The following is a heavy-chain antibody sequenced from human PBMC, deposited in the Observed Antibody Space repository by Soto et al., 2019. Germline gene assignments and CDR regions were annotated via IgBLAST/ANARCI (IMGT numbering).Heavy chain of an antibody. CDR1: GGSISNKY. CDR2: IYYTGGT. V-gene: IGHV4-59*01. CDR3: ARATVQRHFDS. D-gene: IGHD4-4*01. Sequence: SETLSLTCIVSGGSISNKYWTWIRQPPGKGLEWIGSIYYTGGTTYHPSLTSRVAISLDTSMQRFSLRLNSVTAADTAVYFCARATVQRHFDSWGQGTLVTVSS. J-gene: IGHJ4*02.